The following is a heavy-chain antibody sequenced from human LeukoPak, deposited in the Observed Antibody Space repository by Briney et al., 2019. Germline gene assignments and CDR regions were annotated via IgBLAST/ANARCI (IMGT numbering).Heavy chain of an antibody. CDR2: LNQDASAS. CDR3: ATSADSPGNS. Sequence: PGGSLRLSCVASGFTVSSHWMSWVRQAPGKGLEWVANLNQDASASYYVDSVKGRFTISRDNAESSLYLQMSNLRAEDTAVYYCATSADSPGNSWGQGTLITVSS. D-gene: IGHD4-23*01. V-gene: IGHV3-7*01. CDR1: GFTVSSHW. J-gene: IGHJ1*01.